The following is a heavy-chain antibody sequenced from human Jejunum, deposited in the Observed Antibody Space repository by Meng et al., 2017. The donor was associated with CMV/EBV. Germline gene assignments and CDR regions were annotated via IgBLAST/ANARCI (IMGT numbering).Heavy chain of an antibody. CDR1: VDSVSSNNAA. Sequence: SVDSVSSNNAAWNWIMQSPSRGLEWLGRTYYRSGWNIEYAVSVKSRITISPDTSNNQFSLQLNSLTPDDTAVYYCGRDIWGSPGEDWGQGTLVTVSS. CDR3: GRDIWGSPGED. J-gene: IGHJ4*02. D-gene: IGHD3-16*01. V-gene: IGHV6-1*01. CDR2: TYYRSGWNI.